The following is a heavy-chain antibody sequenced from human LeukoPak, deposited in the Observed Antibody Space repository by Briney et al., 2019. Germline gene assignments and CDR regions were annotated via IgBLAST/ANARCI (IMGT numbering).Heavy chain of an antibody. Sequence: PGGSLRLSCAASGFTFSNYNMHWVRQAPGKGLEWVSYISSSSSSIHYADSVKGRFTISRDNAKNSLYLQMNRLRAEDAAVYYCAKAPVTTCSGAYCYPFDYWGQGTLVTVSS. D-gene: IGHD2-21*01. V-gene: IGHV3-48*01. CDR1: GFTFSNYN. J-gene: IGHJ4*02. CDR3: AKAPVTTCSGAYCYPFDY. CDR2: ISSSSSSI.